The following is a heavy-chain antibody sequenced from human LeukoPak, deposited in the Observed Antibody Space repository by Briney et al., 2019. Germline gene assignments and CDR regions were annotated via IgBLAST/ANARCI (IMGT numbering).Heavy chain of an antibody. D-gene: IGHD4-11*01. CDR2: IKQDGSEQ. V-gene: IGHV3-7*03. CDR3: ARGDLLGLTTGHFDY. CDR1: GFTFRSYV. Sequence: GGSLRLSCAASGFTFRSYVIHWVRQAPGKGLQWVANIKQDGSEQYYLDSVKGRFIISRDDAKSSMNLQMNRLRAEDTAVYYCARGDLLGLTTGHFDYWGQGTLVTVSS. J-gene: IGHJ4*02.